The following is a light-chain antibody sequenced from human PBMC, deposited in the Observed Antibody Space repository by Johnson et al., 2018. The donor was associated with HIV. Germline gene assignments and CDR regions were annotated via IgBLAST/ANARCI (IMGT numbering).Light chain of an antibody. Sequence: QSVLTQPPSVSAAPGQKVTIFCSGSSSNIGNNYVSWYQQLPGTAPALLIYENHKRPSGIPDRFSGSKSGTSATLGITVLQAGDEADYYCGTGYSSLSAAFGTGTKVTVL. CDR3: GTGYSSLSAA. CDR1: SSNIGNNY. CDR2: ENH. V-gene: IGLV1-51*02. J-gene: IGLJ1*01.